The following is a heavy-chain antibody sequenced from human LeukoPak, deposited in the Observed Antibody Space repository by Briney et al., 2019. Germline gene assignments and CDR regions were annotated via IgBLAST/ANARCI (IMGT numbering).Heavy chain of an antibody. CDR1: GFTFSSYA. V-gene: IGHV3-30-3*01. CDR3: ARVWKGYSSSFL. CDR2: ISYDGSNK. Sequence: GGSLRLSCAASGFTFSSYAMHWVRQAPGKGLEWVAVISYDGSNKYYADSVKGRFTISRDNSKNTLYLQMNSLRAEDTAVYYCARVWKGYSSSFLWGQGTLVTVSS. D-gene: IGHD6-13*01. J-gene: IGHJ4*02.